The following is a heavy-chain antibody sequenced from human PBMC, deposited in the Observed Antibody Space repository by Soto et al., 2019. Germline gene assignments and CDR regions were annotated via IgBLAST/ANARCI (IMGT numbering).Heavy chain of an antibody. CDR2: IYPTGLT. V-gene: IGHV4-4*07. Sequence: SETLSLKCAVSGGSISNYYWSWIRQPAGKGLEWIGRIYPTGLTNYNPSLKSRVTMSVDTSKNQFSLKLSSVTAADTAVYYCARGSLTIDYWGQGTLVTVSS. J-gene: IGHJ4*02. CDR3: ARGSLTIDY. CDR1: GGSISNYY.